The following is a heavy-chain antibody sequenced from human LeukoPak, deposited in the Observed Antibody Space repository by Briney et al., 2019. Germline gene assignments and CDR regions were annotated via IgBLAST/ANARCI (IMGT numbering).Heavy chain of an antibody. V-gene: IGHV3-21*01. Sequence: GGSLRLSCAASGFTFSSYSMNWVRQAPGKGLEWVSSISSSSSYIYYADSVKGRFTISGDNAKNSLYLQMNSLRAEDTAVYYCARGLAVAGTIIDYWGQGTLVTVSS. CDR3: ARGLAVAGTIIDY. J-gene: IGHJ4*02. D-gene: IGHD6-19*01. CDR1: GFTFSSYS. CDR2: ISSSSSYI.